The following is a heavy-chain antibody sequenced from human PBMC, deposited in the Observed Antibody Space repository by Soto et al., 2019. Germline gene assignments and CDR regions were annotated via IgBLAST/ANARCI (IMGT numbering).Heavy chain of an antibody. CDR3: ARVLLGSSGYYYAYFGF. J-gene: IGHJ4*01. CDR1: GGTFSSYA. D-gene: IGHD3-22*01. CDR2: IIPIFGTA. Sequence: QVQLVQSGAEVKKPGSSVKVSCKASGGTFSSYAISWVRQAPGQGLEWMGGIIPIFGTANYAQKFQGRVTITADESTNTAYMELSSLRSEDTAVYYCARVLLGSSGYYYAYFGFWGQGTLVTVFS. V-gene: IGHV1-69*01.